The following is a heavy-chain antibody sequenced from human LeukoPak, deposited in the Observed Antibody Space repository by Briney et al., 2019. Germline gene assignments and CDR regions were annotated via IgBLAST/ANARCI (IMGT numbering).Heavy chain of an antibody. CDR1: GFTFSSYA. CDR3: ASKPGYSGYDYRDY. Sequence: GGSLRLSCAASGFTFSSYAMHWVRQAPGKGLEWVAVISYDGSNKYYADSVKGRFTISRDNSKNTLYLQMNSLRAEDTAVYYCASKPGYSGYDYRDYWGKGTLVTVSS. J-gene: IGHJ4*02. V-gene: IGHV3-30-3*01. CDR2: ISYDGSNK. D-gene: IGHD5-12*01.